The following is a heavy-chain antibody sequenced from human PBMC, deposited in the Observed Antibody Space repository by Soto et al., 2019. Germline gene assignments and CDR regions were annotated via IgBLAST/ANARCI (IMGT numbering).Heavy chain of an antibody. CDR2: IMPVFPTP. CDR1: GGTFSTSA. J-gene: IGHJ6*02. V-gene: IGHV1-69*12. CDR3: ARDKDRLQLCGNYYYILDV. Sequence: QVQLVQSGAEVKKPGSSVKVSCKASGGTFSTSAISWVRQAPGQGLEWVGGIMPVFPTPDYAQNFQGRVTSTADESTTTAYLELTSLRADDTAVYYCARDKDRLQLCGNYYYILDVWGQGTAITVSS. D-gene: IGHD3-16*01.